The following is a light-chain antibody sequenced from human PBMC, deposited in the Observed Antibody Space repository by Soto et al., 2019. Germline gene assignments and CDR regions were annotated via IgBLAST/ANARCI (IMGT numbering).Light chain of an antibody. V-gene: IGKV3-15*01. Sequence: ELVLTQSPATLSVSPGERATLSCRASQSMGTSLAWYQQKPGQAPRLLIYGASTRATGVPARFSGSGSGTEFTLTITSLQSEDFAVYYCQQFHNWPRTFGQGTKVDIK. J-gene: IGKJ1*01. CDR1: QSMGTS. CDR3: QQFHNWPRT. CDR2: GAS.